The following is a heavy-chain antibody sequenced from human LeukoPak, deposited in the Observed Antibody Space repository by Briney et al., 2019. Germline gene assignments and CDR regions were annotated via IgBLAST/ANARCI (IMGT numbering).Heavy chain of an antibody. D-gene: IGHD4/OR15-4a*01. CDR2: IFPGDYDT. V-gene: IGHV5-51*01. CDR1: GYTFTNNW. Sequence: GEARQISCKASGYTFTNNWIGWVRPMPGKGLEWMGRIFPGDYDTRYSPSFQGQVTITADRSINTVYLQWNSLRASDSAIYYCVKSWCRGILVCPDYWGQGTMVTV. J-gene: IGHJ4*02. CDR3: VKSWCRGILVCPDY.